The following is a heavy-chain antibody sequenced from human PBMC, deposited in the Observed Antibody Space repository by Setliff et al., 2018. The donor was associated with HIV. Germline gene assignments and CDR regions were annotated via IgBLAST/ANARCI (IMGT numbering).Heavy chain of an antibody. CDR3: ARDIQAAGTGWFDP. Sequence: PSETLSLTCIVSGVSTSSSSYYWGWIRQPPGKGLDWIGYIYYSGSTYYNPSLKSRVTMSVDTSKNQFSLNLNSVTAADTAAYYCARDIQAAGTGWFDPWGQGTLVTVSS. V-gene: IGHV4-39*07. J-gene: IGHJ5*02. CDR1: GVSTSSSSYY. CDR2: IYYSGST. D-gene: IGHD6-13*01.